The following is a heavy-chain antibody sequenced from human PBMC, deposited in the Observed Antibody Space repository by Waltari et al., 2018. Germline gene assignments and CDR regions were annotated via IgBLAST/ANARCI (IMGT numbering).Heavy chain of an antibody. CDR2: IRYDGSKK. V-gene: IGHV3-30*02. D-gene: IGHD3-22*01. J-gene: IGHJ6*02. Sequence: QVQLVESGGGVVQPGGSLRLSCAASGFTFSSYGMHWVRQAPGKGLEWVAFIRYDGSKKYYADSVKGRFTISRDKSKNTLYLQMNSLRAEDTAVYYCAKDYYDSSGYFYYYYGMDVWGQGTTVTVSS. CDR1: GFTFSSYG. CDR3: AKDYYDSSGYFYYYYGMDV.